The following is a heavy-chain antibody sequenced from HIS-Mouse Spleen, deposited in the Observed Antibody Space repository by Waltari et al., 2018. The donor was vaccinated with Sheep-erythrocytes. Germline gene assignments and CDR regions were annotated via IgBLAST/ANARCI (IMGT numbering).Heavy chain of an antibody. CDR3: ARHKDTAMVHFDY. CDR2: IYYSGSP. CDR1: GGSISSSSYY. Sequence: QLQLQESGPGLVKPSETLSLTCTVSGGSISSSSYYWGWIRQPPGKGLEWIGSIYYSGSPYYNPSLKRRVTISVDTSKNQFSLKLSSVTAADTAVYYCARHKDTAMVHFDYWGQGTLVTVSS. J-gene: IGHJ4*02. D-gene: IGHD5-18*01. V-gene: IGHV4-39*01.